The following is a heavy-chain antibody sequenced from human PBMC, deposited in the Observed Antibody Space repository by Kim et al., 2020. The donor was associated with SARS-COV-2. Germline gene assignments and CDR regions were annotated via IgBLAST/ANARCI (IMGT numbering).Heavy chain of an antibody. D-gene: IGHD6-6*01. CDR1: GYTLTELS. J-gene: IGHJ4*02. Sequence: ASVKVSCKVSGYTLTELSMHWVRQAPGKGLEWMGGFDPEDGETIYAQKFQGRVTMTEDTSTDTAYMELSSLRSEDTAVYYCATDTYSSSGEYYFDYWGQGTLVTVSS. CDR3: ATDTYSSSGEYYFDY. CDR2: FDPEDGET. V-gene: IGHV1-24*01.